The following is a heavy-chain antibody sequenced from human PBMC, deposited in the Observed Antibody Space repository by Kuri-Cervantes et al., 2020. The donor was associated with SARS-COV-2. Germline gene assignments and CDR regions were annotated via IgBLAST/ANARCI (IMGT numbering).Heavy chain of an antibody. CDR2: ISASSAYI. D-gene: IGHD1-26*01. Sequence: GGSLRLSCSASGFTLSAHNMIWVRQAPGKGLEWVSAISASSAYIYYAESMKGRFTVSRDNAKNSLYLQFNSLSADDTAIYYCARDHYGWELIPFDYWGQGTLVTVSS. J-gene: IGHJ4*02. CDR3: ARDHYGWELIPFDY. V-gene: IGHV3-21*01. CDR1: GFTLSAHN.